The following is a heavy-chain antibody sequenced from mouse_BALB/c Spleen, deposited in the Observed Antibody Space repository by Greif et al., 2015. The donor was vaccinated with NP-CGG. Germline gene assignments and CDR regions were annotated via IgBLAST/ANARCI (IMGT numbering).Heavy chain of an antibody. J-gene: IGHJ4*01. D-gene: IGHD4-1*01. Sequence: QVQLQQSGPELVKPGASVKISCKASGYTSTDYYINWVKQKPGQGLEWIGWIYPGSGNTKYNEKFKGKATLTVDTSSSTAYMQFSSLTSEDTAVYFCARRTGTEAMDYWGQGTSVTASS. CDR2: IYPGSGNT. V-gene: IGHV1-84*02. CDR1: GYTSTDYY. CDR3: ARRTGTEAMDY.